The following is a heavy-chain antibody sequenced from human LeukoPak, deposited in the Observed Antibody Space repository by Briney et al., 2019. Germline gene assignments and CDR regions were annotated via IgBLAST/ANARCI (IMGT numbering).Heavy chain of an antibody. CDR1: GYTFSGHY. J-gene: IGHJ5*02. D-gene: IGHD3-22*01. Sequence: ASVKVSCKASGYTFSGHYLHWVRQAPGQGLEWMGRINPNTGVTQYTENFQGRVTMTRDTSISTAYMELSRLRSDDTAVYYCARSRRITMIVVVSNWFDPWGQGTLVTVSS. V-gene: IGHV1-2*06. CDR2: INPNTGVT. CDR3: ARSRRITMIVVVSNWFDP.